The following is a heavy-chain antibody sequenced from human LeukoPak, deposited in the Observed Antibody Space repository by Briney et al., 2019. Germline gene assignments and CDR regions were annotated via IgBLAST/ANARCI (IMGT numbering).Heavy chain of an antibody. Sequence: PGGSLRLSCAASGFTFANYAMSWVRQAPGKGLEWVSAISGSGGSTYYADSVKGRFTISRDNSKNTLYLQMNSLRAEDTAVYYCAKDLYYYDSSGYFDYWGQGTLVTVSS. CDR1: GFTFANYA. J-gene: IGHJ4*02. D-gene: IGHD3-22*01. CDR3: AKDLYYYDSSGYFDY. CDR2: ISGSGGST. V-gene: IGHV3-23*01.